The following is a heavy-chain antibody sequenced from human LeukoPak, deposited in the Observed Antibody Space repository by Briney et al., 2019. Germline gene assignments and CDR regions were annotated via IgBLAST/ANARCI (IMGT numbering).Heavy chain of an antibody. CDR2: INPNSGGT. J-gene: IGHJ4*02. D-gene: IGHD5-18*01. CDR3: ARVEYGYGPILVPDY. Sequence: ASVKVSCKASGYTFTGYYMHWVRQAPGQGLEWMGWINPNSGGTNYAQKFQGRVTMTRDTSISTAYMELSRLRSDDTAVYYCARVEYGYGPILVPDYWGQGTLVIVSS. V-gene: IGHV1-2*02. CDR1: GYTFTGYY.